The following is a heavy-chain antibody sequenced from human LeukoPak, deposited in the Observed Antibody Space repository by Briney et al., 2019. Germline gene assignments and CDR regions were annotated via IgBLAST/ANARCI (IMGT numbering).Heavy chain of an antibody. CDR3: ASRRGYCSGGTCYSAFFDY. CDR1: EFAFGSYA. Sequence: GGSLRLSCAASEFAFGSYAMTWVRQAPGKGAECVAAISDRGDNTYYTASMTGRFTISRDNSKTTLYLQMNSLRAEDTAVYYCASRRGYCSGGTCYSAFFDYWGQGTLVTVSS. D-gene: IGHD2-15*01. V-gene: IGHV3-23*01. CDR2: ISDRGDNT. J-gene: IGHJ4*02.